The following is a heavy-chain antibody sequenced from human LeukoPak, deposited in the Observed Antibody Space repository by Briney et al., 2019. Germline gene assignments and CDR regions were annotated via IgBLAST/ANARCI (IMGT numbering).Heavy chain of an antibody. Sequence: GGSLRLSCAASGFTFSTFWMSWVRQAPGKGLEWVANIKQDGSEKYYVDSVKGRFTISRDNAKNSLYLQMNSLRAEDTAVYYCARDRYEYDSSTYFGCYAWGLGTLVTVSS. V-gene: IGHV3-7*01. D-gene: IGHD3-22*01. CDR2: IKQDGSEK. J-gene: IGHJ5*02. CDR3: ARDRYEYDSSTYFGCYA. CDR1: GFTFSTFW.